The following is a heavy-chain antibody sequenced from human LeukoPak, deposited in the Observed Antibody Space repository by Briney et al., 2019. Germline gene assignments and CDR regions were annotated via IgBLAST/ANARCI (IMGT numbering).Heavy chain of an antibody. CDR2: ISHSGST. Sequence: PSETLSLTCAVYGGSFSGYYWSWIRQPPGKGLEWIGEISHSGSTNYNPSLKSRVTISVDTSKNQFSLKLSSVTAADTAVYYCASARWLRDYWGQGTLVTVSS. CDR3: ASARWLRDY. D-gene: IGHD5-24*01. V-gene: IGHV4-34*01. CDR1: GGSFSGYY. J-gene: IGHJ4*02.